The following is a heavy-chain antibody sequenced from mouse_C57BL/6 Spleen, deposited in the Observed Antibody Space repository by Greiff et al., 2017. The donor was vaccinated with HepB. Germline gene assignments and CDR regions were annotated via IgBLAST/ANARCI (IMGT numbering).Heavy chain of an antibody. CDR2: IDPENGDT. Sequence: VQLQQSGAELVRPGASVKLSCTASGFNIKDDYMHWVKQRPEQGLEWIGWIDPENGDTEYASKFQGKATITADTSSNTAYLQLSSLTSEDTAVYYCPTGTFPYYFDYWGQGTTLTVSS. CDR3: PTGTFPYYFDY. D-gene: IGHD3-3*01. J-gene: IGHJ2*01. V-gene: IGHV14-4*01. CDR1: GFNIKDDY.